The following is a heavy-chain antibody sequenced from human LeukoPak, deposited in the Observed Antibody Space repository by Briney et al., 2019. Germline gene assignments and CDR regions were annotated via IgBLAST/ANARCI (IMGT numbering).Heavy chain of an antibody. CDR2: INHSGST. CDR1: GGFISSYY. D-gene: IGHD2-2*01. J-gene: IGHJ6*03. CDR3: ARLKSGNPYCSSTSCYPSPYYYYYMDV. Sequence: PSETLSLTCTVSGGFISSYYWSWIRQPPGKGLEWIGQINHSGSTNYNPSLKSRVTISVDTSKNQFSLKLSSVTAADTAVYYCARLKSGNPYCSSTSCYPSPYYYYYMDVWGKGTTVTISS. V-gene: IGHV4-34*01.